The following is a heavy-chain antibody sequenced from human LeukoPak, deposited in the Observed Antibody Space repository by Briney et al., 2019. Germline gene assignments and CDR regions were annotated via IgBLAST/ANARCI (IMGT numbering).Heavy chain of an antibody. Sequence: ASVKVSCKTSGYTFSGYDMNWVRQATGQGLEWMGWMNPNSGETGFAQNFQGRVTLTKNTSITTAYMELSSLRSEDTAVYYCARGDPWGFDPWGQGTLVTVSS. V-gene: IGHV1-8*01. J-gene: IGHJ5*02. CDR1: GYTFSGYD. CDR2: MNPNSGET. CDR3: ARGDPWGFDP. D-gene: IGHD7-27*01.